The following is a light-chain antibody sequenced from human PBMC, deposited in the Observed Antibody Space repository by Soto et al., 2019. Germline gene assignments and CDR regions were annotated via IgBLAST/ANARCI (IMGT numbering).Light chain of an antibody. J-gene: IGKJ4*01. CDR2: RAS. Sequence: EIVMTQSPVTLSVSPGERATLSCRASQSVSTYLAWYQQKPGQAPRLLIYRASTRATGVPARLSGSGSGTEFTLSISSLQSEDCACDYCHQYYDWPPLTFGGGTKVEIK. CDR1: QSVSTY. V-gene: IGKV3-15*01. CDR3: HQYYDWPPLT.